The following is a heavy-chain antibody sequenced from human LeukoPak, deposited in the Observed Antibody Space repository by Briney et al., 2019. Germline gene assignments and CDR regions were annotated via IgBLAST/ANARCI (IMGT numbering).Heavy chain of an antibody. CDR1: GFTFDDYA. D-gene: IGHD5-12*01. CDR2: ISWNSGSI. Sequence: GGSLRLSCAASGFTFDDYAMHWVRQAPGKGLEWVSGISWNSGSIGYADSVKGRFTISRDNAKNSLYLQMNSLRAEDTALYYCAKAYRDEGDIVATSPPGYWGQGTLVTVSS. J-gene: IGHJ4*02. V-gene: IGHV3-9*01. CDR3: AKAYRDEGDIVATSPPGY.